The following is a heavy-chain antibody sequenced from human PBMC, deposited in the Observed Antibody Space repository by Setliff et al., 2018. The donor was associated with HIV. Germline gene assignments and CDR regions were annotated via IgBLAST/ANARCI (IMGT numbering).Heavy chain of an antibody. CDR1: GFIFSSYA. J-gene: IGHJ4*02. Sequence: GGSLRLSCAASGFIFSSYAMHWVRQAPGKGLEWVAVMSYDGNNKYYADSVKGRFTISRDNAKNSLYLQMNSLRAEDTAVYYCASVHSGWYYFDYWGQGTLVTVSS. D-gene: IGHD6-19*01. CDR2: MSYDGNNK. CDR3: ASVHSGWYYFDY. V-gene: IGHV3-30*07.